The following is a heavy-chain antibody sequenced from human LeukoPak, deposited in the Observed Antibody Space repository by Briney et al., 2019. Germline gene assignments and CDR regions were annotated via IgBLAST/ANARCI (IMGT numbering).Heavy chain of an antibody. D-gene: IGHD6-13*01. CDR1: GGSISSYY. J-gene: IGHJ5*02. CDR2: IYYSGST. Sequence: PSETLSLTCTVSGGSISSYYWSWIRQPPGKGLELIGYIYYSGSTNYNPSLRSRATISVDTSKNQFSLKLTSVTAADTAVYYCARVIMAAAGTGWFDPWGQGTQVTVSS. CDR3: ARVIMAAAGTGWFDP. V-gene: IGHV4-59*01.